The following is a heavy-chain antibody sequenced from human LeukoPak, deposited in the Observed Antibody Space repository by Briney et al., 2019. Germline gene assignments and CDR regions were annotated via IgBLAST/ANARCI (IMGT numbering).Heavy chain of an antibody. J-gene: IGHJ3*02. CDR3: ARDKYGITMVRGVIDI. V-gene: IGHV4-34*01. CDR1: GGSFSGYY. D-gene: IGHD3-10*01. Sequence: SETLSLTCAVYGGSFSGYYWSWIRQPPGKGLEWIGEINHSGSSNYNPSLKSRVTVSVDRPKNQFSLKLSSVTAADTAVYYCARDKYGITMVRGVIDIWGQGTMVTVSS. CDR2: INHSGSS.